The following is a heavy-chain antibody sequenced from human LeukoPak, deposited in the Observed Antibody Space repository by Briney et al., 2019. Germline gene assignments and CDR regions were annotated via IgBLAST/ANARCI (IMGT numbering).Heavy chain of an antibody. Sequence: GGSLRLSCAASGFTFSSYWMSWVRQAPGKGLEWVAFIRYDGSNEYYAESVKGRFTISRDNFKNALYLQMNSLRPEDTAVYYCAKDRGSIAAWYFLDFWGQGTLSPSPQ. D-gene: IGHD6-6*01. CDR2: IRYDGSNE. J-gene: IGHJ4*02. CDR3: AKDRGSIAAWYFLDF. CDR1: GFTFSSYW. V-gene: IGHV3-30*02.